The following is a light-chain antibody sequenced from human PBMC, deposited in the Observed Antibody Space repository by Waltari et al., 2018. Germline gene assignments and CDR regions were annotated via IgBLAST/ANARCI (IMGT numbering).Light chain of an antibody. V-gene: IGKV4-1*01. CDR2: WAS. Sequence: DIVMTQSPDSLAVSLGERATINCKSSQSLLYSSNNKNYLAWYQQKSGQPPKLLFYWASTRESGVPDRFSGSGSGTDFTLTISSLQAEDVAVYYCQQYYGTSPYTFGQGTKLEIK. CDR3: QQYYGTSPYT. CDR1: QSLLYSSNNKNY. J-gene: IGKJ2*01.